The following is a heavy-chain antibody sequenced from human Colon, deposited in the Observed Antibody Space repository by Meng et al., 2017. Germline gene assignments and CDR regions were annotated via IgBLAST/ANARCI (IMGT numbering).Heavy chain of an antibody. Sequence: QVQLQEAGPGLVKPSGTLSLTCAVSGASISCDNWWSWVRQTPGKGLEWLGEIFHSGTSNYNPSLKSRVTISVDKSKNQFSLRLSSVTAADTAVYYCARRNSNNWFDPWGQGILVTVSS. J-gene: IGHJ5*02. CDR1: GASISCDNW. D-gene: IGHD2/OR15-2a*01. V-gene: IGHV4-4*02. CDR3: ARRNSNNWFDP. CDR2: IFHSGTS.